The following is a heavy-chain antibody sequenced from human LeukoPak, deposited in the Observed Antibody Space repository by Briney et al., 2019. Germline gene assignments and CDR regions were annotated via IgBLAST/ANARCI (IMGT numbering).Heavy chain of an antibody. CDR3: ATHPYYYDSSGYYYLKYYFDY. J-gene: IGHJ4*02. D-gene: IGHD3-22*01. CDR2: INHSGST. V-gene: IGHV4-34*08. Sequence: PGGSLRLSCAASGFTFSSYSMNWIRQPPGKGLEWIGEINHSGSTNYNPSLKSRVTISVDTSKNQFSLKPSSVTAADTAVYYCATHPYYYDSSGYYYLKYYFDYWGQGTLVTVSS. CDR1: GFTFSSYS.